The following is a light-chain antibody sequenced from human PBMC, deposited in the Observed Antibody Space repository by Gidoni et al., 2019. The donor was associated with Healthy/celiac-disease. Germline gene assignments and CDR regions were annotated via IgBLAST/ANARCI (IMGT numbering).Light chain of an antibody. CDR1: ALPKQY. CDR2: KDS. Sequence: SYELTPPPSVSVSPGQTARLTCSGDALPKQYAYWYQQKPGQAPVLVIYKDSERPSGIPERFSGSSSGTTVTLTISGVQAEDEADYYCQSADSSGSVVFGGGTKLTVL. V-gene: IGLV3-25*03. CDR3: QSADSSGSVV. J-gene: IGLJ2*01.